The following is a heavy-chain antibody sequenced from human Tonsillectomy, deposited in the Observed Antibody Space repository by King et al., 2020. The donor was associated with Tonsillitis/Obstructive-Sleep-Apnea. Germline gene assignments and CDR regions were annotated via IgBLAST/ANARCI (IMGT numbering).Heavy chain of an antibody. Sequence: VQLVESGAEVKKPGASVNVSCTASGYTFTAYYMHWVRQAPGHGPEWMGWINPYSGGTKYAQKFQGRVTMTRDTSISTAYLELRRLTSDDTAVYYCSYRGDAFDIWGQGTMVTVSS. CDR3: SYRGDAFDI. CDR2: INPYSGGT. J-gene: IGHJ3*02. V-gene: IGHV1-2*02. D-gene: IGHD4-11*01. CDR1: GYTFTAYY.